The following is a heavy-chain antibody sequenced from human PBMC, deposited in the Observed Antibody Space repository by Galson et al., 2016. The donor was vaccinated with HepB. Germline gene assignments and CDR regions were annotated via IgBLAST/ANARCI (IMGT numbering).Heavy chain of an antibody. Sequence: SLRLSCAASGLTVSNNHIFWVRQAPGKGLEWVSLIYGGGGTYYADSVKGRFTMYRDNSKNIVYLQMHSLRAEDTAVYYCHGAGGFSSWGQGTLVTVSS. J-gene: IGHJ5*02. CDR3: HGAGGFSS. D-gene: IGHD5-12*01. CDR1: GLTVSNNH. V-gene: IGHV3-53*01. CDR2: IYGGGGT.